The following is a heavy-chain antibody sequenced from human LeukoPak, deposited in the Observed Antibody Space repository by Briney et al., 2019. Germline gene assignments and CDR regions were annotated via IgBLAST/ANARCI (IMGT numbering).Heavy chain of an antibody. CDR2: IIPILNVP. CDR3: ARDRPRARYFDY. Sequence: AASVKVSCKASGGTFSDYSISWVRQAPGQGLEWMGRIIPILNVPNYAQKFEGRVTITADKSTSTAYMELSSLKSEDTAVYFCARDRPRARYFDYWDQGTLVTVSS. CDR1: GGTFSDYS. V-gene: IGHV1-69*04. D-gene: IGHD2-15*01. J-gene: IGHJ4*02.